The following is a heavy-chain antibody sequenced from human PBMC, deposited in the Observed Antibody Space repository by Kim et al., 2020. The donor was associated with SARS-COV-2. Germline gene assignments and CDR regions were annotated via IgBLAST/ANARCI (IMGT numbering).Heavy chain of an antibody. CDR3: AKDPHYDFWSGYCFDY. CDR2: ISGSGGST. CDR1: GFTFSNYA. V-gene: IGHV3-23*01. Sequence: GGSLRLSCAASGFTFSNYAMSWVRQAPGKGLEWVSTISGSGGSTYYADSVKGRFTISIDNSKNTLYLQMNSLRAEDTAVYYCAKDPHYDFWSGYCFDYWGQGTLVTVSS. D-gene: IGHD3-3*01. J-gene: IGHJ4*02.